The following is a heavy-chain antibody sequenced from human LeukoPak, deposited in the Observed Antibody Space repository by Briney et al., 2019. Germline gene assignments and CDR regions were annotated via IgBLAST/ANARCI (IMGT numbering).Heavy chain of an antibody. CDR1: GGSLSSST. Sequence: SVRVSRKASGGSLSSSTLSWVRQAPGQGPEWMGGILPILGSATYAQKFQGRVTITTDESTYTAYMELRSLRSDDTAVFYCATGVRAIPIYYWGQGTLVTVSS. D-gene: IGHD2-21*01. V-gene: IGHV1-69*16. CDR2: ILPILGSA. J-gene: IGHJ4*02. CDR3: ATGVRAIPIYY.